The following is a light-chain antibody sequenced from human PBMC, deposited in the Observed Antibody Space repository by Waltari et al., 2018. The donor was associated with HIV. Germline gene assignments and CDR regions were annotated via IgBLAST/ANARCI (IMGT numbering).Light chain of an antibody. J-gene: IGLJ1*01. CDR3: SSYTSSSTYV. V-gene: IGLV2-14*01. Sequence: QSALTQPASVSASPGQSITISCTETSSDVGGYNYVPWYQQHPGKAPKLMSYDVSKRPAGVANRFSGSKSGNTASLTISGLQAEDEADYYCSSYTSSSTYVFVTGTKVTVL. CDR2: DVS. CDR1: SSDVGGYNY.